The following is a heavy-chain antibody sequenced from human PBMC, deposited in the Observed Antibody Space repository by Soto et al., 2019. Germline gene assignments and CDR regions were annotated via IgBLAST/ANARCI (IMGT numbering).Heavy chain of an antibody. J-gene: IGHJ6*02. V-gene: IGHV1-2*02. CDR2: INPNSGGT. Sequence: ASVKVSCKASGYTFTGYYMHWVRQAPGQGLEWMGWINPNSGGTNYAQKFQGRVTMTRDTSISTAYMELSRLRSDDTAVYYCARGVPAANYYYYSMDVWGQGTTVTV. CDR3: ARGVPAANYYYYSMDV. CDR1: GYTFTGYY. D-gene: IGHD2-2*01.